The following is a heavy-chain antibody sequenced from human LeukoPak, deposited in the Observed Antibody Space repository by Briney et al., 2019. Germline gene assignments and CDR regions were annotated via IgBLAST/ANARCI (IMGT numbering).Heavy chain of an antibody. CDR1: GFSFSDAW. D-gene: IGHD3-10*01. CDR3: TSYGSGRKFDY. J-gene: IGHJ4*02. Sequence: GGSLRLSCAASGFSFSDAWVSWVRQIPGKGLEWVGRIESKTDGGTTDYAAPVKGRFTISRDDSTNTLYLQMNSLKSEDTAVYYCTSYGSGRKFDYWGQGILVTVSS. V-gene: IGHV3-15*04. CDR2: IESKTDGGTT.